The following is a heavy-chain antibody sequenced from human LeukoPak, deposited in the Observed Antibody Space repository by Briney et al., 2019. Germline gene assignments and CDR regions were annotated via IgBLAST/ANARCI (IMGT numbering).Heavy chain of an antibody. CDR2: ITEDGSEK. CDR3: ASHIPGGNNDSDY. CDR1: GFTLSGHW. Sequence: GGSLRLSCAASGFTLSGHWMTWVRQAPGKGLAWVANITEDGSEKYYVDSVKGRFTFSRDNAKNSLYLQMNSLRVEDTAVYYCASHIPGGNNDSDYWGQGTLVTVSS. J-gene: IGHJ4*02. V-gene: IGHV3-7*01. D-gene: IGHD1/OR15-1a*01.